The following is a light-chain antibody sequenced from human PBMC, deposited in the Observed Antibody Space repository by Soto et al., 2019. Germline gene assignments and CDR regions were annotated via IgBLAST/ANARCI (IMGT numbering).Light chain of an antibody. Sequence: QSVLTQPPSASGTPGQRVTIICSGSSSNIGSNFVYWYQQLPGTAPKLLISSNNQRPSGVPDRFSGSKSGTSASLAISGLRSEDEADYYCAAWDDSLSRYVFGTGTKLTVL. CDR1: SSNIGSNF. CDR2: SNN. V-gene: IGLV1-47*02. J-gene: IGLJ1*01. CDR3: AAWDDSLSRYV.